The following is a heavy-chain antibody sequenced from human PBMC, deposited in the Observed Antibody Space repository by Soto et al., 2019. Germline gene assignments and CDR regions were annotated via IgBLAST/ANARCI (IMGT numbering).Heavy chain of an antibody. V-gene: IGHV4-39*01. D-gene: IGHD3-3*01. CDR1: GGSISSSSYY. CDR2: IYYSGST. J-gene: IGHJ3*02. Sequence: QLQLQESGPGLVKPSETLSLTCTVSGGSISSSSYYWGWIRQPPGKGLEWIGSIYYSGSTYYNPSLKSRVTISVDTSKNQFSLKLSSVTAADTAVYYCARHDTSNTIFGVVTTQGAFDIWGQGTMVTVSS. CDR3: ARHDTSNTIFGVVTTQGAFDI.